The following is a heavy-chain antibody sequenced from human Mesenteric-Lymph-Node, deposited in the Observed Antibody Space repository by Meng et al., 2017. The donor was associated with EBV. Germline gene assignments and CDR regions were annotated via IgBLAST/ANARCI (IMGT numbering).Heavy chain of an antibody. CDR2: IYHSGTT. Sequence: QVHLKESGPRRAKPPGTLSLTCTVSGGSISSNDWWSWVRQPPGKGLEWIGEIYHSGTTNYNPSLKSRATMSVDKSKNHFSLKLSSVTAADTAVYYCARRSIREGVGIDTWGHGTLVTASS. D-gene: IGHD3-10*01. CDR3: ARRSIREGVGIDT. V-gene: IGHV4-4*03. CDR1: GGSISSNDW. J-gene: IGHJ5*01.